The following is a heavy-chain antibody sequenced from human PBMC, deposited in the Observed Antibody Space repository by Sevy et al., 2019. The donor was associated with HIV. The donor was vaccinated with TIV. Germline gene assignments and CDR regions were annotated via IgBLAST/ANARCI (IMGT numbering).Heavy chain of an antibody. J-gene: IGHJ5*02. Sequence: ASVKVSCKVSGYTLTELSMHWVRQAPGKGLEWMGGFGPEDGETIYAQKFQGRVTMTEDTSTDTAYMELSSLRSEDTAVYYCATDPYCISTSCYRFPWGQGTLVTVSS. CDR2: FGPEDGET. CDR1: GYTLTELS. V-gene: IGHV1-24*01. CDR3: ATDPYCISTSCYRFP. D-gene: IGHD2-2*01.